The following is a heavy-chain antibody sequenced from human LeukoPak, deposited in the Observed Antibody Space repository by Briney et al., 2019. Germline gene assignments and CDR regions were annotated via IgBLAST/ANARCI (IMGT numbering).Heavy chain of an antibody. V-gene: IGHV4-59*01. J-gene: IGHJ4*02. CDR2: IYYSGST. CDR1: GGSFSGYY. Sequence: PSETLSLTCAVYGGSFSGYYWSWIRQPPGKGLEWIGYIYYSGSTNYNPSLKSRVTISVDTSKNQFSLKLSSVTAADTAVYYCAGIPKPTVTSSLGYWGQGTLVTVSS. CDR3: AGIPKPTVTSSLGY. D-gene: IGHD4-17*01.